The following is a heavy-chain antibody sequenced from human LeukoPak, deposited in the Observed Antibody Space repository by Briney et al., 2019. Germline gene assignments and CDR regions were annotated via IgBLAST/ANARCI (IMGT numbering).Heavy chain of an antibody. CDR3: ARTVILTGYLPDY. D-gene: IGHD3-9*01. Sequence: SETLSLTCAVYGGSFSGYYWSWIRQPPGKGLEWIGEINHSGSTNYNPSLRSRVTISVDTSKNQFSLKLSSVTAADTAVYYCARTVILTGYLPDYWGQGTLVTVSS. V-gene: IGHV4-34*01. CDR1: GGSFSGYY. CDR2: INHSGST. J-gene: IGHJ4*02.